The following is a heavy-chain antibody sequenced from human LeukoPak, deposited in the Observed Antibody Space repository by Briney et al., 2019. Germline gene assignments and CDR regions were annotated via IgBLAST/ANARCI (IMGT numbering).Heavy chain of an antibody. CDR2: INSDGSST. CDR3: ARDHYYDSRGFDY. J-gene: IGHJ4*02. V-gene: IGHV3-74*01. D-gene: IGHD3-22*01. Sequence: GGSLRLSCAASGFTFSSYWMHWVRQAPGKGLVWVSRINSDGSSTSYADSVKGRFTISRDNAKNTLYLQMNGLRAEDTAVYYCARDHYYDSRGFDYWGQGTLVTVSS. CDR1: GFTFSSYW.